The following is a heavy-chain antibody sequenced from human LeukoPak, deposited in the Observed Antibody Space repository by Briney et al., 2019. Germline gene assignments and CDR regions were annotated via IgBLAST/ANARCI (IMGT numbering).Heavy chain of an antibody. Sequence: SETLSLTCTVSGGSISSSSYYWGWIRQPPGKGLEWIGSIYYSGSTNYNPSLKSRVTMSVDTSKNQFSLKLSSVTAADTAVYYCARGQWELPIDYWGQGTLVTVSS. CDR2: IYYSGST. CDR3: ARGQWELPIDY. V-gene: IGHV4-39*07. CDR1: GGSISSSSYY. J-gene: IGHJ4*02. D-gene: IGHD1-26*01.